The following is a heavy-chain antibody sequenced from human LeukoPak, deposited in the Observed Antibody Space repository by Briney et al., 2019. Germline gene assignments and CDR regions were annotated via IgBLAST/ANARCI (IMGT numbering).Heavy chain of an antibody. CDR1: GGSFSGYY. V-gene: IGHV4-34*01. CDR3: ARHHHGDYLLDY. CDR2: INHTGST. Sequence: SETLSLTCAVYGGSFSGYYWSWIRQPPGKGLEWIGEINHTGSTNYNPSLKSRVTISVDTSKNQFSLKLSSVTAADTAVYYCARHHHGDYLLDYWGQGTLVTVSS. J-gene: IGHJ4*02. D-gene: IGHD4-17*01.